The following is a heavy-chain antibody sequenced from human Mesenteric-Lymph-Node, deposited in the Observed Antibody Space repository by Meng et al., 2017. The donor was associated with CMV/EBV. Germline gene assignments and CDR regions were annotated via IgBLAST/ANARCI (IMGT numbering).Heavy chain of an antibody. CDR1: FSSYA. CDR2: IIPILGIA. Sequence: FSSYAISWVRQAPGQGIEWMGGIIPILGIANYAQKLQGRVTITADKSTSTAYMELSSLRSEDTAVYYCARAGYDFWSGYSIFNWFDPWGQGTLVTVSS. CDR3: ARAGYDFWSGYSIFNWFDP. D-gene: IGHD3-3*01. J-gene: IGHJ5*02. V-gene: IGHV1-69*10.